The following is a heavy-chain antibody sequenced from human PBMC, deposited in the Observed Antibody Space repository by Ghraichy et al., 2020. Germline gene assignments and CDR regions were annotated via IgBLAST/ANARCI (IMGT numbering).Heavy chain of an antibody. CDR1: GYTFNNYG. CDR3: ARDGLVVVVAATHEYFHH. V-gene: IGHV1-18*01. D-gene: IGHD2-15*01. J-gene: IGHJ1*01. Sequence: ASVKVSCKASGYTFNNYGISWVRLAPGQGLEWMGWISTYNGDTNYAQKFQGRVTMTTDTSTNTAYMELRSLRPDDTAVYYCARDGLVVVVAATHEYFHHWCQGTLVTVSS. CDR2: ISTYNGDT.